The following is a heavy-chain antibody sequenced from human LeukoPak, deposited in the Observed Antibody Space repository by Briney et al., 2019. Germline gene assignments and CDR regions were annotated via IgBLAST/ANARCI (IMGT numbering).Heavy chain of an antibody. J-gene: IGHJ3*02. Sequence: GGSLRLSCAASGFTFSSYSMNWVRQAPGKGLEWVSSISSSSSYIYYADSVKGRFTISRDNVKNSLYLQMNSLRAEDTAVYYCARGSGGLLWFGELTKPRITGAFDIWGQGTMVTVSS. CDR2: ISSSSSYI. D-gene: IGHD3-10*01. CDR1: GFTFSSYS. CDR3: ARGSGGLLWFGELTKPRITGAFDI. V-gene: IGHV3-21*01.